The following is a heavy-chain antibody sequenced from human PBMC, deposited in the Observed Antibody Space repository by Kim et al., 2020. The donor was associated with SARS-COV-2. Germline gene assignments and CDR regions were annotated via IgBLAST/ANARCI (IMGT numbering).Heavy chain of an antibody. Sequence: GGSLRLSCAASEFTFSNFYMTWVRQAPGKGLEWVVNIKEDGRAKNYVDSVKGRFTISRDNAKNSLYLQMDSLIAEDTAVYYCARGKFVLVVWGPGNSGT. CDR1: EFTFSNFY. V-gene: IGHV3-7*01. J-gene: IGHJ6*01. CDR3: ARGKFVLVV. CDR2: IKEDGRAK.